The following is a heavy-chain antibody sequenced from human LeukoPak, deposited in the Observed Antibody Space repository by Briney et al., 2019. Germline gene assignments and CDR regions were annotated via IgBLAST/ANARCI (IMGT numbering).Heavy chain of an antibody. D-gene: IGHD3-16*01. Sequence: GGSLRLSCAASGFTFSSYDMHWVRQAPGKGLEWVAFIRYDGSNKYYADSVKGRFTISRDNSKNTLYLQMNSLSAEDTAVYYCARDGAGRHCFDYWGQGTLVTVSS. CDR1: GFTFSSYD. CDR2: IRYDGSNK. J-gene: IGHJ4*02. V-gene: IGHV3-30*02. CDR3: ARDGAGRHCFDY.